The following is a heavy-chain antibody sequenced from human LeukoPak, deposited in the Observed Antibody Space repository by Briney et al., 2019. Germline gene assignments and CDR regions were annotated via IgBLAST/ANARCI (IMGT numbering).Heavy chain of an antibody. CDR3: ARDQVTAYSSGWYLLGTSYYYYMDV. CDR2: ISAYNGNT. V-gene: IGHV1-18*01. J-gene: IGHJ6*03. Sequence: ASVKVSCKASGYTFTSYGISWVRQAPGKGLEWMGWISAYNGNTNYAQRLHGRVIMTTDTSTSTAYMELRSLRSDDTAVYYCARDQVTAYSSGWYLLGTSYYYYMDVWGKGTTVTISS. D-gene: IGHD6-19*01. CDR1: GYTFTSYG.